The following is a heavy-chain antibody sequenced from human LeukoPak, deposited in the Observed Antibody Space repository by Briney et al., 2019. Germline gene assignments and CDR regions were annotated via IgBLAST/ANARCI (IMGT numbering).Heavy chain of an antibody. J-gene: IGHJ4*02. CDR3: SKLSAYYFDS. CDR1: GFTFGDYA. V-gene: IGHV3-49*03. Sequence: GSLKLSCTASGFTFGDYAMSWLRQAPGKGLEWVCFIRGNAYGGTTAYAASVKGRFTISRDDSGSIAYLQMNSLKFEDTAVCYCSKLSAYYFDSWGQGTLVTVSA. CDR2: IRGNAYGGTT.